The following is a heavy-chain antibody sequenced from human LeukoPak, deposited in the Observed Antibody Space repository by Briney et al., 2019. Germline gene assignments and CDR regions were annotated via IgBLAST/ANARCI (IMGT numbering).Heavy chain of an antibody. D-gene: IGHD2-2*01. V-gene: IGHV4-39*01. J-gene: IGHJ4*02. CDR1: GDSISSRSYY. CDR3: ASAGGSTSSAVYDY. CDR2: IYYSGST. Sequence: PSETLSLTCTVSGDSISSRSYYWGWIRQPPGKGLEWIGSIYYSGSTYYNPSLKSRVTISVNTSKNQFSLKLSSVTAADTAVYYCASAGGSTSSAVYDYWGQGTLVTVSS.